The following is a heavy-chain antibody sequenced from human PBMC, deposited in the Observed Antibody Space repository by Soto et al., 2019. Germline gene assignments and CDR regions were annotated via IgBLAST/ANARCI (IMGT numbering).Heavy chain of an antibody. V-gene: IGHV3-7*03. J-gene: IGHJ4*02. Sequence: GSLRLSCTASGFMFRSYSMTWVSHGPGKVLQWVANIERYGSEKYYVDSVKGRFTISRDNADNSVFLDMNNLRVDDTAIYYCARVRATDYEIDYWGQGALVTFS. CDR2: IERYGSEK. D-gene: IGHD4-17*01. CDR1: GFMFRSYS. CDR3: ARVRATDYEIDY.